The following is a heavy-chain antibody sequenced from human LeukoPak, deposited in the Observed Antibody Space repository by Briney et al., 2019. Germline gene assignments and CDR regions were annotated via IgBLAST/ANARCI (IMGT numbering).Heavy chain of an antibody. V-gene: IGHV3-53*01. CDR1: GLTVNDNY. J-gene: IGHJ4*02. Sequence: GGSLRLSCTLSGLTVNDNYMSWVRQAPGKGLEWVSLIFPDGQTYYADFVQGRFSISRDMSRNTPFLDMSSLRAEDTAVFFCARASPVYGDFDYWGRGTPVTVSS. CDR3: ARASPVYGDFDY. D-gene: IGHD4-17*01. CDR2: IFPDGQT.